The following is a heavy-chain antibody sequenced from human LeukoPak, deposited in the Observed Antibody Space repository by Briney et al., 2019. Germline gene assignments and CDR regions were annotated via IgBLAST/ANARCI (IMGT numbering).Heavy chain of an antibody. CDR1: GGSINNYY. D-gene: IGHD4-17*01. Sequence: SETLSLTCTVSGGSINNYYWSWIRQPPGKGLEWIGYIYYSGSTNYNPSLKSRVTISVDTSKNQFSLKLSSVTAADTAVYYCARARHGDYDYWGQGTLVTVSS. CDR3: ARARHGDYDY. V-gene: IGHV4-59*01. CDR2: IYYSGST. J-gene: IGHJ4*02.